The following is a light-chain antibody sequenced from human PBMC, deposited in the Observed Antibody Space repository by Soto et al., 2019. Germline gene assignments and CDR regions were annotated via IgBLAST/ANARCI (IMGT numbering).Light chain of an antibody. Sequence: EIVLTQSPGALSLSPVERATLSCRASQSVSSSYLGWYKQKPGHYTRPLIYAASSRATGIPDRFSGSGSGTDFTLTISRLEPEDFAVYYCQQYGSSPRKFGQGTKVDIK. V-gene: IGKV3-20*01. CDR1: QSVSSSY. J-gene: IGKJ1*01. CDR2: AAS. CDR3: QQYGSSPRK.